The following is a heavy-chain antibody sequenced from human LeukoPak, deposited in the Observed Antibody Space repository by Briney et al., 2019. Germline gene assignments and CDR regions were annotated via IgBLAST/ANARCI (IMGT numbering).Heavy chain of an antibody. Sequence: GGSLRLSCAASGFTFSSYEMHWVRQPPGKGLEWVSYISSSDSTIYYADSVKGRFTISRDNAKNSLYLQMNSLRAEDTAVYYCARIAAAAIFDYWGQGTLVTVSS. CDR3: ARIAAAAIFDY. CDR2: ISSSDSTI. D-gene: IGHD6-13*01. V-gene: IGHV3-48*03. J-gene: IGHJ4*02. CDR1: GFTFSSYE.